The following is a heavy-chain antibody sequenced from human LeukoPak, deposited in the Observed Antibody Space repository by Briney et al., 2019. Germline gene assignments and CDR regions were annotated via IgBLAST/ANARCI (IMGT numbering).Heavy chain of an antibody. CDR3: ARDLGAYSGYYFDY. CDR1: GGTFSSYA. J-gene: IGHJ4*02. CDR2: IIPIFGTA. Sequence: ASVKASCKASGGTFSSYAISWVRQAPGQGLEWMGGIIPIFGTANYAQKFQGRVTITTDESTSTAYMELSSLRSEDTAVYYCARDLGAYSGYYFDYWGQGTLVTVSS. V-gene: IGHV1-69*05. D-gene: IGHD5-12*01.